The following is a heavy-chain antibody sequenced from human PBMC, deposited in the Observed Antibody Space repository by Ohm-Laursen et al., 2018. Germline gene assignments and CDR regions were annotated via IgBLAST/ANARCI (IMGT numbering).Heavy chain of an antibody. CDR1: GFTFSSYG. V-gene: IGHV3-30*03. J-gene: IGHJ4*02. D-gene: IGHD5-12*01. CDR3: ARRPPGYSGYDYVDY. CDR2: ISYDGSNK. Sequence: SLRLSCAASGFTFSSYGMHWVRQAPGKGLEWVAVISYDGSNKYYADSVKGRFTISRDNSKNTLYLQMNSLRAEDTAVYYFARRPPGYSGYDYVDYWGQGTLVTVSS.